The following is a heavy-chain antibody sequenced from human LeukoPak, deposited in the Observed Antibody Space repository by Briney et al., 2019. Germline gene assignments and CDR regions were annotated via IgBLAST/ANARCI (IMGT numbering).Heavy chain of an antibody. D-gene: IGHD4/OR15-4a*01. V-gene: IGHV1-2*06. J-gene: IGHJ3*02. CDR2: INPNSGGT. CDR3: ARVRDPNYSAAAFDI. Sequence: ASVKVSCKASGYTFTGYYMHWVRQAPGQGLEWMGRINPNSGGTNYAQKFQGRVTMTRDTSISTAYMELSRLRSDDTAVYYCARVRDPNYSAAAFDIWGQGTMVTVSS. CDR1: GYTFTGYY.